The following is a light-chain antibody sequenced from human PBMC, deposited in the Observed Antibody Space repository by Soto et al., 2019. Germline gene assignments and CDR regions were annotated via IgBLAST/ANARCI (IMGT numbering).Light chain of an antibody. J-gene: IGLJ1*01. Sequence: QSALTQPHSASGSPGQSVTISCTGTSSNVGGYNYVSWYQQHPGKAPKLMIYEVSKRPSGVPDRFSGSKSGNTASLTVSGLQPEDEADYYCSSYAGSNKSVVGTGTKVTVL. CDR3: SSYAGSNKSV. CDR2: EVS. CDR1: SSNVGGYNY. V-gene: IGLV2-8*01.